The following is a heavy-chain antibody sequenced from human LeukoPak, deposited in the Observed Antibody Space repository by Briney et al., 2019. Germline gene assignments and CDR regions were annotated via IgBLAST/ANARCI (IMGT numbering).Heavy chain of an antibody. CDR2: IYSGGST. CDR3: ARDYCSGGSCYFDY. Sequence: GGSLRLSCAASGFTVSSNYMSWVRQAPGKGLEWVSVIYSGGSTYFADSVKGRFTISRDNSKNTLYLQMNSLRAEDTAVYYCARDYCSGGSCYFDYWGQGTLVTVSS. V-gene: IGHV3-66*01. D-gene: IGHD2-15*01. CDR1: GFTVSSNY. J-gene: IGHJ4*02.